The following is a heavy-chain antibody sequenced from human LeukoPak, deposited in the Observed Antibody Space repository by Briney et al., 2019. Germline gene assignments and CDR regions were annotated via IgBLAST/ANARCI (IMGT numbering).Heavy chain of an antibody. CDR2: ISGSGDST. Sequence: GGSLRLSCAASGFTFSSYAMNWVRQAPGKGLEWVSGISGSGDSTYYADSVKGRFTISRDNSKNTLYVQMNSLRAEDTAVYYCAKSRSATTSCYNYWGQGTLVTVSS. J-gene: IGHJ4*02. V-gene: IGHV3-23*01. CDR3: AKSRSATTSCYNY. CDR1: GFTFSSYA. D-gene: IGHD2-2*02.